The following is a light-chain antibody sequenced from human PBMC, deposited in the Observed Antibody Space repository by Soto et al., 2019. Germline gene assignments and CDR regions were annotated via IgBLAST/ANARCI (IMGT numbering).Light chain of an antibody. J-gene: IGKJ2*03. CDR1: QSVSSN. CDR2: GAS. Sequence: EIVMTQSPATLSVSPGERATLSCRASQSVSSNLAWYQQKPGQAPRLLIYGASTRATGIPARFSGSGSGTEFTLTISGLQSEDFAVYYCQQYKNWYSFGQGTKLEIK. V-gene: IGKV3-15*01. CDR3: QQYKNWYS.